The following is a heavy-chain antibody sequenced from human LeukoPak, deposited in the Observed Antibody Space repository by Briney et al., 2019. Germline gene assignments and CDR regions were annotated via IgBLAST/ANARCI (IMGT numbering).Heavy chain of an antibody. J-gene: IGHJ6*03. V-gene: IGHV4-59*01. CDR1: GGSISSYY. Sequence: VKPSETLSLTCTVSGGSISSYYWSWIRQPPGKGLEWIGYIYYSGSTNYNPSLKSRVTISVVTSKNQFSLKLSSVTAADTAVYYCARHGDLYYYYYMDVWGKGTTVTVSS. CDR3: ARHGDLYYYYYMDV. CDR2: IYYSGST. D-gene: IGHD3-10*01.